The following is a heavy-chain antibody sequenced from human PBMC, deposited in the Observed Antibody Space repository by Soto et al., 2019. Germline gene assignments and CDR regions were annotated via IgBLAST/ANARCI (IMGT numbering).Heavy chain of an antibody. CDR3: ARDPVAGSPPQPQGIRHFDY. V-gene: IGHV6-1*01. J-gene: IGHJ4*02. D-gene: IGHD6-19*01. CDR1: GDSVSSNSAA. Sequence: PSQTLSLTCAISGDSVSSNSAAWNWIRQSPSRGLEWLGRTYYRSKWYNDYAVSVKSRITINPDTSKNQFSLQLNSVTPEDTAVYYCARDPVAGSPPQPQGIRHFDYWGQGTLVTVSS. CDR2: TYYRSKWYN.